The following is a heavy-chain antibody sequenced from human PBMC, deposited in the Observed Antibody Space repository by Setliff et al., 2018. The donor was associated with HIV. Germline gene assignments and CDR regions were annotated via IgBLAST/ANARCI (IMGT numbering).Heavy chain of an antibody. CDR3: ARGIGFTRRYDAFDI. CDR2: IYPGDSDV. D-gene: IGHD3-9*01. CDR1: GYSFASHW. Sequence: GESLKISCQGSGYSFASHWIAWVRQKPGKGLEWMGIIYPGDSDVRYSPSFRGQVTISADTSISTVSLQWNTLKASDTAMYFCARGIGFTRRYDAFDIWAQGAMVTV. V-gene: IGHV5-51*01. J-gene: IGHJ3*02.